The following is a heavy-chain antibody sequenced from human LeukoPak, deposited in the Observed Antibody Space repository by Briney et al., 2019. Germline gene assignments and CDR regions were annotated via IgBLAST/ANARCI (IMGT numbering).Heavy chain of an antibody. V-gene: IGHV1-69*04. CDR3: ARDPQNGEQSDY. CDR1: GGTFSSYA. CDR2: IIPILGIA. D-gene: IGHD1/OR15-1a*01. J-gene: IGHJ4*02. Sequence: ASVKVSCKASGGTFSSYAISWVRQAPGQGLEWMGRIIPILGIANYAQKFQGRVTITADKSTSTAYMELSSLRSEDTAMYYCARDPQNGEQSDYWGQGTLVTVSS.